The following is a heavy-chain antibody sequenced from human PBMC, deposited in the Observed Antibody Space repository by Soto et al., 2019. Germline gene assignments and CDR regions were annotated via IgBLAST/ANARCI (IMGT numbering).Heavy chain of an antibody. V-gene: IGHV4-61*08. CDR2: IYHSGST. Sequence: SETLSLTCTVSGGSISSGDYYWSWIRQPPGKGLEWMGDIYHSGSTNYNPSLKSRVTISVDKSKNQFSLKLSSVTAADTAVYYCAREWVAAAGYYFDYWGQGTLVTVSS. CDR3: AREWVAAAGYYFDY. D-gene: IGHD6-13*01. CDR1: GGSISSGDYY. J-gene: IGHJ4*02.